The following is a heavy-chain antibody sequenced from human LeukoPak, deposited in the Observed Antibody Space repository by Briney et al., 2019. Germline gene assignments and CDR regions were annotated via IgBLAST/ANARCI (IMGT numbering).Heavy chain of an antibody. Sequence: GGSLRLSCAASGFTFSSYSMNWVRLAPGKGLEWVSSISSSSSYIYYADSVKGRFTISRDNAKNSLYLQMNSLRAEDTAVYYCARDRPYSSSGYYYVSDYWGQGTLVTVSS. CDR2: ISSSSSYI. J-gene: IGHJ4*02. V-gene: IGHV3-21*01. CDR1: GFTFSSYS. D-gene: IGHD3-22*01. CDR3: ARDRPYSSSGYYYVSDY.